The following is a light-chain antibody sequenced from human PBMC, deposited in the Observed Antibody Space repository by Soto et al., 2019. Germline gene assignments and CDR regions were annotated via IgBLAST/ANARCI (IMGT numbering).Light chain of an antibody. CDR3: TSYASSNVPFV. J-gene: IGLJ1*01. CDR1: SSDVGGYNF. CDR2: DVT. V-gene: IGLV2-14*03. Sequence: QSVLTQPASVSGSPGQSITISCTGTSSDVGGYNFVSWYQHHPGRAPKLMIYDVTNRPSGVSNRFSGSKSGNTASLTIAGLQAEDEADYYCTSYASSNVPFVFGTGTKVTVL.